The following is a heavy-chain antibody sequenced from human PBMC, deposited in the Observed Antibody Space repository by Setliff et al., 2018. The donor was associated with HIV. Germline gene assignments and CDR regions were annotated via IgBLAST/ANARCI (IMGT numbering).Heavy chain of an antibody. D-gene: IGHD2-8*01. CDR2: LYIGGST. CDR1: GGSISSHY. J-gene: IGHJ4*02. V-gene: IGHV3-53*05. CDR3: VREMYGAPNY. Sequence: PSETLSLTCTVSGGSISSHYWSWIRQPPGKGLEWVSVLYIGGSTYYADSVKGRFTISRDNSKNTLYLQMNSLRAEDTAVYYCVREMYGAPNYWGQGTLVTVSS.